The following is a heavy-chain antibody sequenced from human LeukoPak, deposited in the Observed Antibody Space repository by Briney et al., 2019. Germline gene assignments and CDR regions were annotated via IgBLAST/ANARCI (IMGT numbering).Heavy chain of an antibody. Sequence: ASVKVSCKASGYTFTGYYIHWVRQAPGQGLEWMGSINPNSGVTNYAQEFQGRLTMTRDTSINTAYMELSRLRSDDTAVYYCARDRVYAGCHGLSCDDAFDIWGQGTMVTVSS. CDR3: ARDRVYAGCHGLSCDDAFDI. CDR2: INPNSGVT. V-gene: IGHV1-2*02. J-gene: IGHJ3*02. CDR1: GYTFTGYY. D-gene: IGHD2-8*01.